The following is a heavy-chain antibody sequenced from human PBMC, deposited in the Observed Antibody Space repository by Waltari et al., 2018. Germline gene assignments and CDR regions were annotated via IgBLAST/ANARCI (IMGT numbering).Heavy chain of an antibody. CDR1: GFTFSTYT. J-gene: IGHJ4*02. Sequence: EVQLVESGGGLVKPGGSLRLSCATSGFTFSTYTMNWVRQAPGKGLEWGSSISSSSSNRYYADSVNGRVTIARDNAKNSMYMQLNSLRVEDTAIYYCARGVSITETPWFAYWGQGTLVTVSS. D-gene: IGHD5-12*01. CDR2: ISSSSSNR. CDR3: ARGVSITETPWFAY. V-gene: IGHV3-21*02.